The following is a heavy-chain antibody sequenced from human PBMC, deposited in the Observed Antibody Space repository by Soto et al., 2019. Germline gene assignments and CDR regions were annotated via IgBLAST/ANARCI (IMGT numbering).Heavy chain of an antibody. CDR1: GFTFSSHW. CDR2: IKQDGSGK. V-gene: IGHV3-7*01. CDR3: ARERGTYRYAFDI. J-gene: IGHJ3*02. Sequence: EVQLVESGGGLVQPGGSLRLSCAASGFTFSSHWMSWVRQAPGKGLEWVANIKQDGSGKYYVDSVKGRFTISRDNTKNSLFLQMTRLRVEDTAVFYCARERGTYRYAFDIWGQGTMVTVSS. D-gene: IGHD3-16*02.